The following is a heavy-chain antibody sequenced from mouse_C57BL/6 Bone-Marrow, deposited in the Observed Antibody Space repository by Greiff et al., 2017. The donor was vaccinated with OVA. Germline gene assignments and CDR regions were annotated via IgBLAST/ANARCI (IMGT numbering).Heavy chain of an antibody. V-gene: IGHV1-63*01. Sequence: VQLQQSGAELVRPGSSVKMSCKASGYTFTNYWIGWAKQRPGHGLEWIGDIYPGGGYTNYNEKFKGKATLTADKSSSTAYMQFSSLTSEDSAIYYCARGYDGSSYGAEDYWGKGTSVTVSS. CDR3: ARGYDGSSYGAEDY. D-gene: IGHD1-1*01. CDR2: IYPGGGYT. CDR1: GYTFTNYW. J-gene: IGHJ4*01.